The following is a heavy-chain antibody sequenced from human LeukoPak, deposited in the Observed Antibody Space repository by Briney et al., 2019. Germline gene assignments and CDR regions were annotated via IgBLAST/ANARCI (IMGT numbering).Heavy chain of an antibody. CDR2: ISGSSSYI. Sequence: GGSLRLSCAASGFTFSTYTMNWVRHTPGKGLERVSSISGSSSYIYYADSVKGRFTISRDNAKNSLYLQMNSLRADDTPVYYCVRIPNSANFPIWFDPWGQGTLVTVSS. V-gene: IGHV3-21*01. J-gene: IGHJ5*02. CDR1: GFTFSTYT. D-gene: IGHD4/OR15-4a*01. CDR3: VRIPNSANFPIWFDP.